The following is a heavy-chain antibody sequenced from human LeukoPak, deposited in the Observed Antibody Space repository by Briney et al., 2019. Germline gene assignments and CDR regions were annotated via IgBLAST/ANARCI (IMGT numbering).Heavy chain of an antibody. J-gene: IGHJ6*04. D-gene: IGHD5-12*01. CDR2: IRYDGSNK. Sequence: PGGSLRLSCAASGFTFSSYGMHWVRQAPGKGLEWVAFIRYDGSNKYYADSVRGRVTISRDNSKNTLYLQMNSLRPEDTAVYYCAKDLPGRLKMMDVWGKGTTVTVSS. CDR3: AKDLPGRLKMMDV. V-gene: IGHV3-30*02. CDR1: GFTFSSYG.